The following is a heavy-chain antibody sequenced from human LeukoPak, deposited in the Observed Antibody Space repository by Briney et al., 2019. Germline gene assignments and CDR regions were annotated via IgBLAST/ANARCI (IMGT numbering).Heavy chain of an antibody. CDR1: GFTFRSYD. D-gene: IGHD1-26*01. CDR2: IQDEGISK. J-gene: IGHJ4*02. CDR3: AKARDSANYYFDS. V-gene: IGHV3-30*02. Sequence: GSLRLSCLGSGFTFRSYDMHWVRQAPGKGPEWVAFIQDEGISKNYGDSVKGRFAISRDNFKSTVYLEMTSLTTEDTALYYCAKARDSANYYFDSWGQGTLVTVSS.